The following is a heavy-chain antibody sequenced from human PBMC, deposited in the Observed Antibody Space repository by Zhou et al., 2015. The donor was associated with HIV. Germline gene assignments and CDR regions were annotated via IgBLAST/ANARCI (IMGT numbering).Heavy chain of an antibody. Sequence: QVQLVQSGAEVKKPGSSVKVSCKASGGTFSSYAISWVRQAPGQGLEWMGGIIPIFGTANYAQKFQGRVTITADESTSTAYMELSSLRSEDTAVYYCARDITRGEYSSSADWFDPWGQGNPGHRLL. CDR3: ARDITRGEYSSSADWFDP. J-gene: IGHJ5*02. CDR1: GGTFSSYA. D-gene: IGHD6-6*01. V-gene: IGHV1-69*01. CDR2: IIPIFGTA.